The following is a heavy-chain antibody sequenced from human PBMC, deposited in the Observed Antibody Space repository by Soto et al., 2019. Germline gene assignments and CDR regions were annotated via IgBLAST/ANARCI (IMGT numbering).Heavy chain of an antibody. D-gene: IGHD3-9*01. Sequence: EVQLLESGGGLEQPGGSLRLSCAASGFTFRDYAMSWVRQAPGKGLEWVTTITGSSSNLYYSDSVKGRFAISRDNSKNTLYLQMDILTAEDTAVYYCAKGGAVYGLLTHDYWGQGTLVTVSS. CDR1: GFTFRDYA. CDR2: ITGSSSNL. V-gene: IGHV3-23*01. CDR3: AKGGAVYGLLTHDY. J-gene: IGHJ4*02.